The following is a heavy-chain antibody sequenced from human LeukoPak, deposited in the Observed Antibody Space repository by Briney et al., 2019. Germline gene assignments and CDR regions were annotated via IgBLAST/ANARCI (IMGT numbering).Heavy chain of an antibody. D-gene: IGHD3-10*01. J-gene: IGHJ4*02. Sequence: SETLSLTCTVSRDSITSSDYHWDWIRQPPGKGLEWIGTIYYSGNTYYNPSLDSRATISVDASKTQFSLKLRSVTAADTAVYYCAGMVRGGPSDYWGQGTLVTVSS. CDR3: AGMVRGGPSDY. CDR1: RDSITSSDYH. V-gene: IGHV4-39*01. CDR2: IYYSGNT.